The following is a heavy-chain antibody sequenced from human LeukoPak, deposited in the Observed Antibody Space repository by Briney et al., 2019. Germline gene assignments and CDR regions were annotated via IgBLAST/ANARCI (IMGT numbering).Heavy chain of an antibody. CDR1: DYPFTNFG. CDR3: ARVLIVEDSESHYFDY. Sequence: ASVKVSCKASDYPFTNFGVSWVRQAPGQGLEWMGWISGYNSKTHYPRKFQGRVTMTTDTSTTTAYMELRTLRSDDTAVYYCARVLIVEDSESHYFDYWGREPWSPSPQ. CDR2: ISGYNSKT. V-gene: IGHV1-18*01. D-gene: IGHD1-26*01. J-gene: IGHJ4*02.